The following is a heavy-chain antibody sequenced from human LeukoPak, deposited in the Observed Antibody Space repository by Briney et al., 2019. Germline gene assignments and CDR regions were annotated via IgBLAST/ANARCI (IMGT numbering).Heavy chain of an antibody. CDR2: MNPNSGNT. D-gene: IGHD1-26*01. CDR1: GYTFTSYD. Sequence: ASVKVSCKASGYTFTSYDINWVRQATGQGLEWMGWMNPNSGNTGYAQKFQGRVTMTRNTSISTAYMELSSLRSEDTAVYYCASGPRWELLRQHGWYYFDYWGQGTLVTVSS. CDR3: ASGPRWELLRQHGWYYFDY. V-gene: IGHV1-8*01. J-gene: IGHJ4*02.